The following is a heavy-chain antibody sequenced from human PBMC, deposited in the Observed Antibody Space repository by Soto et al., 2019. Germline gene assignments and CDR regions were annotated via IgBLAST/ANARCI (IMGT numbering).Heavy chain of an antibody. V-gene: IGHV4-39*01. Sequence: SETLSLTCTVSGGSISSSSYYWGWIRQPPGKGLEWIGSIYYSGSTYYNPSLKSRVTISVDTSKNQFSLKLSSVTAADTAVYYCARHFSSSWSYYYYMDVWGKGTTVTVSS. J-gene: IGHJ6*03. D-gene: IGHD6-13*01. CDR2: IYYSGST. CDR1: GGSISSSSYY. CDR3: ARHFSSSWSYYYYMDV.